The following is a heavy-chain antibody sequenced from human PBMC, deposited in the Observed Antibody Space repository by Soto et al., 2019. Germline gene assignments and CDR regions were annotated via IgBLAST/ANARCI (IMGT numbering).Heavy chain of an antibody. Sequence: ASVKVSCKASAYTFTDYYMHWVRQAPGQGLEYMGWIHPKNGDTKCAQRFQDWVTMTRDTSTSTAYLELRRLTTDDTAVYFCAREPSGSGGFDYWGQGTPVTVSS. CDR3: AREPSGSGGFDY. CDR1: AYTFTDYY. D-gene: IGHD3-10*01. CDR2: IHPKNGDT. J-gene: IGHJ4*02. V-gene: IGHV1-2*04.